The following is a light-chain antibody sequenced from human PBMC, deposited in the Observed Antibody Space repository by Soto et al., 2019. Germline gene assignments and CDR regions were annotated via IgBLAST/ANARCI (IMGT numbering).Light chain of an antibody. J-gene: IGKJ1*01. CDR1: QSISSW. CDR3: QQYDSYSWT. V-gene: IGKV1-5*03. CDR2: QAS. Sequence: DIQMTQSPSTLSAFVGDRVTITCRASQSISSWLAWYQQKPGKAPKLLVYQASTLESGVPFRFSGSGSGTEFTLTINSLQSDDVATYYCQQYDSYSWTVGQGTKVEVK.